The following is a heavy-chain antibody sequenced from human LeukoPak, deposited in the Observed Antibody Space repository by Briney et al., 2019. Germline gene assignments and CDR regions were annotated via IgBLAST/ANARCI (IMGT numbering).Heavy chain of an antibody. J-gene: IGHJ3*02. D-gene: IGHD2-21*02. CDR1: GFTFRNYC. CDR3: ARAGILVVVTAHDAFDI. Sequence: GGSLRLSCAASGFTFRNYCMSWVRQAPGKGLEWVANIKLDGSEEYYVDSVRGRFAISRDNAKNSLYLQMNSLRAEDTAVYYCARAGILVVVTAHDAFDIWGQGTMVSVSS. CDR2: IKLDGSEE. V-gene: IGHV3-7*05.